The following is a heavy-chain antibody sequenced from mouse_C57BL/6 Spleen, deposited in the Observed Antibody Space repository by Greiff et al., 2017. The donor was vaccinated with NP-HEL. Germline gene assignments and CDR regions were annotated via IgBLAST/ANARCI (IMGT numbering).Heavy chain of an antibody. CDR1: GFSLSTSGMG. Sequence: QVTLKECGPGILQSSQTLSLTCSFSGFSLSTSGMGVSWIRQPSGKGLEWLAHIYWDDDKRYNPSLKSRLTISKDTSRNQVFLKITSVDTADTATYYSARTITTVVADYWYFDVWGTGTTVTVSS. CDR2: IYWDDDK. J-gene: IGHJ1*03. CDR3: ARTITTVVADYWYFDV. D-gene: IGHD1-1*01. V-gene: IGHV8-12*01.